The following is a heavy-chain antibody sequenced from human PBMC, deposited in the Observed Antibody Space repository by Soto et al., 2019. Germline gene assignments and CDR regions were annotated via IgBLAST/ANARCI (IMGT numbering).Heavy chain of an antibody. CDR3: ARGGPLGYYYGMDV. CDR1: GFTFSTYA. CDR2: ISTSSST. Sequence: PGGSLRLSCVASGFTFSTYAMNWVRQAPGKGLEWVSTISTSSSTYYADSVKGRFTISRDSSKNTLYLQMNSLRAEDTAVYYCARGGPLGYYYGMDVWGQGTTVTVSS. D-gene: IGHD1-26*01. J-gene: IGHJ6*02. V-gene: IGHV3-23*01.